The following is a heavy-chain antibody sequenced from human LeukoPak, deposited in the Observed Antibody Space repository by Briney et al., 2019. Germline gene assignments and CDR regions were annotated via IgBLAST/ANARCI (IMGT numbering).Heavy chain of an antibody. CDR2: IYTSGST. CDR3: AREGRLGRYYYMDV. J-gene: IGHJ6*03. V-gene: IGHV4-61*02. D-gene: IGHD6-19*01. Sequence: PSETLSLTCTVSGGSISSGSYYWSWIRQPAGKGLEWIGRIYTSGSTNYNPSLKSRVTISVDMSKNQFSMRLTSVTAADTAVYYCAREGRLGRYYYMDVWGKGTTVTVSS. CDR1: GGSISSGSYY.